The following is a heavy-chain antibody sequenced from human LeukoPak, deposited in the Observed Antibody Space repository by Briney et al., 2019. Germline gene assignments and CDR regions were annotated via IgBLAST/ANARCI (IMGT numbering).Heavy chain of an antibody. CDR1: GFTFGSYW. V-gene: IGHV3-74*01. CDR2: INSDGSST. CDR3: ARVGTLSQAFDY. D-gene: IGHD7-27*01. J-gene: IGHJ4*02. Sequence: GGSLRLSCAASGFTFGSYWMHWVRQAPGKGLVWVSRINSDGSSTNYADSVKGRFTISRNNAKNTLYLQMNSLRAEDTAVYYCARVGTLSQAFDYWGQGTLVTVSS.